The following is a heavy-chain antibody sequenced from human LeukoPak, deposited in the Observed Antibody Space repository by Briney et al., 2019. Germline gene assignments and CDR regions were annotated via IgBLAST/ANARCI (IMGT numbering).Heavy chain of an antibody. CDR3: ATNRVGTYDRPFDI. D-gene: IGHD1-26*01. J-gene: IGHJ3*02. CDR2: IYTSGST. CDR1: AASISRYY. Sequence: PSETLSLTCPVSAASISRYYWSWIRQPAGEGLEWIGRIYTSGSTKYNPSVKSRVTISIDTSKNQFSLELSSVTATDTAVYFCATNRVGTYDRPFDIWGQGTMVTVSS. V-gene: IGHV4-4*07.